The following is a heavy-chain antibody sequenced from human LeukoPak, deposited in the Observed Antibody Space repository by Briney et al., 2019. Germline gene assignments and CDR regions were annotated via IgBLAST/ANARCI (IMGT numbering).Heavy chain of an antibody. D-gene: IGHD3-10*01. CDR3: AKDQLRGIGTFDI. CDR1: GFTFSSYS. J-gene: IGHJ3*02. CDR2: ISSSSSYI. V-gene: IGHV3-21*01. Sequence: GGSLRLSCAASGFTFSSYSMNWVRQAPGKGLEWVSSISSSSSYIYYADSVKGRFTISRDNAKNSLYLQMNSLRAEDTAVYYCAKDQLRGIGTFDIWGQGTMVTVSS.